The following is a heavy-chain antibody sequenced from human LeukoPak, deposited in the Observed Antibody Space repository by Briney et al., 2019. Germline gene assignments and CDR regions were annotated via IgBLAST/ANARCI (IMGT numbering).Heavy chain of an antibody. CDR2: INNDGSGT. J-gene: IGHJ4*02. V-gene: IGHV3-74*01. D-gene: IGHD2-8*01. CDR1: GFTFSTYW. CDR3: ARDADGPGSLIDY. Sequence: PGGSLRLSCAASGFTFSTYWMQWVRQAPGKGLVWASRINNDGSGTTYADSVKGRFTISRDNSKNTVFLQMNSLRAEDTAVYYCARDADGPGSLIDYWGQGALVTVSS.